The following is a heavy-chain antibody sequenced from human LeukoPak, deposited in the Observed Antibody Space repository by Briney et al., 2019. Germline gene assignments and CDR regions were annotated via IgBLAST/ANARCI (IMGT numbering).Heavy chain of an antibody. V-gene: IGHV3-11*01. J-gene: IGHJ4*02. Sequence: GGSLRLSCAASGFTFSDYYMSWIRQAPGKGLEWVSYISSSGSTIYYADSVKGRFTISRDNAKNSLHLQMNSLRAEDTAVYYCARVRIMITFGGVIVWGQGTLVTVSS. CDR1: GFTFSDYY. CDR3: ARVRIMITFGGVIV. D-gene: IGHD3-16*02. CDR2: ISSSGSTI.